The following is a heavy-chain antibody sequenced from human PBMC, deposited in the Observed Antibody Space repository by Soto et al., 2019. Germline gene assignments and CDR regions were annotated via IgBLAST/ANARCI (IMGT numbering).Heavy chain of an antibody. D-gene: IGHD1-1*01. CDR3: ATGYFDY. Sequence: PSVTLSLTCTVSGGSISSYYWSWIRQPPGKGLEWIGYIYYSGSTNYNPSLKSRVTISVDTSKNQFSLKLSSVTAADTAVYYCATGYFDYWGQGTLVTVSS. CDR1: GGSISSYY. J-gene: IGHJ4*02. CDR2: IYYSGST. V-gene: IGHV4-59*08.